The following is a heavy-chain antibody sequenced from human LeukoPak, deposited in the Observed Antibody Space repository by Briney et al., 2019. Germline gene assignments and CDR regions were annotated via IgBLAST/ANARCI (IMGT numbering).Heavy chain of an antibody. J-gene: IGHJ4*02. Sequence: GGSLRLSCAASGFTFSSYAMHWVRQAPGKGLEWVAVISYDGSNKYYADSVKGRFTISRDNSKNTLYLQMSSLRAEDTAVYYCARDRVVVAAQGLDYWGQGTLVTVSS. CDR3: ARDRVVVAAQGLDY. CDR1: GFTFSSYA. D-gene: IGHD2-15*01. V-gene: IGHV3-30*04. CDR2: ISYDGSNK.